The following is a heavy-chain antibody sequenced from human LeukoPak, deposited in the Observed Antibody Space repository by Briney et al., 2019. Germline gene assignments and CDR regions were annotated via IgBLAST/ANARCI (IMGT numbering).Heavy chain of an antibody. D-gene: IGHD3-3*01. CDR1: GFTFSSYE. CDR2: ISSSGSTI. Sequence: PGGSLRLSCAASGFTFSSYEMNWVRQAPGKGLEWVSYISSSGSTIYYADSLKGRFTISRDNAKNSVYLQMNSLRAEDTAVYYCARVYQGVAIFDGIDYWGQGTLVTVSS. CDR3: ARVYQGVAIFDGIDY. V-gene: IGHV3-48*03. J-gene: IGHJ4*02.